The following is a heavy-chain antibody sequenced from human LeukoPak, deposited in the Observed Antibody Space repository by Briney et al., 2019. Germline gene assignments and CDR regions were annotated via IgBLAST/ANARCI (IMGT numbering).Heavy chain of an antibody. CDR1: GGSISSGGYY. CDR3: ARVWSSWGTGAHYGMDV. V-gene: IGHV4-30-2*01. J-gene: IGHJ6*02. D-gene: IGHD6-13*01. CDR2: INPSGST. Sequence: PSETLSLTCIVSGGSISSGGYYWSWIRQPPGKGLECIGYINPSGSTSYNPSLKSRVTISVDRSKNQFSLKLTSVTAADTAVYYCARVWSSWGTGAHYGMDVWGQGTTVTVSS.